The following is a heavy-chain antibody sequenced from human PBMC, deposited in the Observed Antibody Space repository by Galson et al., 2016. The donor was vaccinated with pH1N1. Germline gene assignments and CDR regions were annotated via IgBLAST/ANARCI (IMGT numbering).Heavy chain of an antibody. CDR2: INQDGSDI. J-gene: IGHJ4*02. D-gene: IGHD6-13*01. CDR3: VRAPGSSPSY. Sequence: SLRLSCAAPGFTFSSYWMSWVRQAPGKGLERVATINQDGSDIYYVDTVKGRFTISRDNAKNSLYLQMNSLSAEDTALYYCVRAPGSSPSYWGQGTLVTVSS. CDR1: GFTFSSYW. V-gene: IGHV3-7*01.